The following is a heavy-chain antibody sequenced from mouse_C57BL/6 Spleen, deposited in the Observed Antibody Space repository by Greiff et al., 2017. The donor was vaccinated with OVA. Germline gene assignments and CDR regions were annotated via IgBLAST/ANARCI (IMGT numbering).Heavy chain of an antibody. CDR2: INPGSGGT. D-gene: IGHD2-1*01. CDR1: GYAFTNYL. CDR3: ARYGNYVFDY. Sequence: QVHVKQSGAELVRPGTSVKVSCKASGYAFTNYLIEWVKQRPGQGLEWIGVINPGSGGTNYNEKFKGKASLTADKSSSTAYMQLSSLTSEDSAVYFCARYGNYVFDYWGQGTTLTVSS. J-gene: IGHJ2*01. V-gene: IGHV1-54*01.